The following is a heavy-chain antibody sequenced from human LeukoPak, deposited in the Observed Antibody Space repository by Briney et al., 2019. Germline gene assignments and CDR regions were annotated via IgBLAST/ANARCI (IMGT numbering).Heavy chain of an antibody. CDR3: ARDRDSSGWYEGFDY. CDR1: GFTFNSYW. Sequence: PGGSLRLSCAASGFTFNSYWMHWVRQVPGKGLVWVSLIDSDGSTTTYADSVKGRFTISRDNSKNTLYLQMNSLRADDTAVYYCARDRDSSGWYEGFDYWGQGTLVTVSS. CDR2: IDSDGSTT. D-gene: IGHD6-19*01. J-gene: IGHJ4*02. V-gene: IGHV3-74*01.